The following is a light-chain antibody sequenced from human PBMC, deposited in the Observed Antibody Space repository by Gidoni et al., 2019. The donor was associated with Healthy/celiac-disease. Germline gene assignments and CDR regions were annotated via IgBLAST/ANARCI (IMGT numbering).Light chain of an antibody. CDR1: SSNIGAGYD. CDR3: QSYDSSLSGDVV. CDR2: GNS. J-gene: IGLJ2*01. V-gene: IGLV1-40*01. Sequence: QSVLTQPPSVSGAPGQRVTISCTGSSSNIGAGYDVHWYQQLPGTAPKLLIYGNSNRPSGVPDRFSGSKSGTSASLAITGLQAEDEADYYCQSYDSSLSGDVVFGGGTKLTXL.